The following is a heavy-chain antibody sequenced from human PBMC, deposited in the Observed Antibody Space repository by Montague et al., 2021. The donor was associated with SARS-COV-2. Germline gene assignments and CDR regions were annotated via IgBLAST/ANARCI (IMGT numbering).Heavy chain of an antibody. J-gene: IGHJ3*02. V-gene: IGHV4-39*02. CDR2: IYDSGST. CDR1: GGSISSSNYY. D-gene: IGHD5-12*01. CDR3: ARRGRKLLPVATTIGGFDI. Sequence: SETLSLTCTVSGGSISSSNYYWDWIRQPPGKVLEWIGSIYDSGSTYYNPSLKSLVTISVDTSKNHFSLKLSSVTAADTAVYYCARRGRKLLPVATTIGGFDIWGQGTMVTVSS.